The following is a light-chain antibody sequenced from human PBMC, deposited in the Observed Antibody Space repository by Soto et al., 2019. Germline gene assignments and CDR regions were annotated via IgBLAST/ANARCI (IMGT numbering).Light chain of an antibody. V-gene: IGKV3-15*01. CDR3: QQYNNWPRT. CDR1: QSVSSD. J-gene: IGKJ1*01. Sequence: EIVMTHSPATLAVSPCERATLSCRASQSVSSDLAWYHQKPGQAPRLLIYGASTRATGIPARFSGSGSGTEFTLTINSLQSEDFAAYYCQQYNNWPRTFGQGTKVDIK. CDR2: GAS.